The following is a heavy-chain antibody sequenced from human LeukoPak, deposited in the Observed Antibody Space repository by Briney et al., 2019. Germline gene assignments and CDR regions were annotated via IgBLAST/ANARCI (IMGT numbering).Heavy chain of an antibody. V-gene: IGHV4-39*01. J-gene: IGHJ6*02. D-gene: IGHD3-10*01. CDR3: ARLGQDGYEYGSGNYHNYYGMDV. CDR2: IDFSGST. CDR1: GGSINSSNHH. Sequence: PSETLSLTCTVSGGSINSSNHHWGWIRQPPGKGLEWIGSIDFSGSTSRNPSLKSRLTISVDTSKNQFSLKLSPVTAADTAVYFCARLGQDGYEYGSGNYHNYYGMDVWGQGTTVTVSS.